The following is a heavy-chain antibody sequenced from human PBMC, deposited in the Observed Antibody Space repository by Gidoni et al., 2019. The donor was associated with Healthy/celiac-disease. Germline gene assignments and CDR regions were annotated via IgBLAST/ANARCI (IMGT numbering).Heavy chain of an antibody. V-gene: IGHV3-23*01. CDR2: ISGSGGST. CDR1: GFPFSRYA. J-gene: IGHJ4*02. Sequence: EVPLLESGGGLVQPGGSLILSCAASGFPFSRYAMSWVRQAAGKGLVWVSAISGSGGSTYYADSVKGRFTISRDNSKNTLYLQMNSLRAEDTAVYYCANPDSDHSYGDYEYYFDYWGQGTLVTVSS. CDR3: ANPDSDHSYGDYEYYFDY. D-gene: IGHD4-17*01.